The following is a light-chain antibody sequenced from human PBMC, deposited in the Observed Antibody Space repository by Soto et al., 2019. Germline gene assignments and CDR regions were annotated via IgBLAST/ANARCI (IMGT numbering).Light chain of an antibody. V-gene: IGLV3-1*01. CDR1: KLGDKY. CDR2: QDS. J-gene: IGLJ3*02. CDR3: QAWDSSRG. Sequence: SYELTQPPSVSVSPGQTASITCSGDKLGDKYACWYQQKPGQCPVLVIYQDSKRPSGIPERFSGSNSGNTATLTISGTQAMDEADYYCQAWDSSRGFGGGTQLTVL.